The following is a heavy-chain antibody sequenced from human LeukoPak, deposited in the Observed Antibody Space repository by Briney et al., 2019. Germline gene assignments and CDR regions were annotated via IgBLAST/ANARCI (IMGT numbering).Heavy chain of an antibody. Sequence: GGSLRLSCAASGFTFSSYSMNWVRQAPGKGLEWVSSISSTGTYIYYADSVKGRFTISRDNAKNSLYLQMNSLRAEDTAVYYCARDPSGVPAAVNWFDPWGQGTLVTVSS. D-gene: IGHD2-2*01. J-gene: IGHJ5*02. CDR2: ISSTGTYI. CDR3: ARDPSGVPAAVNWFDP. V-gene: IGHV3-21*01. CDR1: GFTFSSYS.